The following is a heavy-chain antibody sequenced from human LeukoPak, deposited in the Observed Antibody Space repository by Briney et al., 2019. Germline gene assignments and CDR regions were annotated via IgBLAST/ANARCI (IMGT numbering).Heavy chain of an antibody. V-gene: IGHV3-33*01. CDR2: IWYDGSNK. J-gene: IGHJ4*02. CDR3: ARDGSSSWCVQPDY. D-gene: IGHD6-13*01. Sequence: PGGSLRLSCAASGFTFSSYGMHWVRQAPGKGLEWVAVIWYDGSNKYYADSVKGRFTISRDNSKNTLYLQMNSLRAEDTAVYYCARDGSSSWCVQPDYWGQGTLVTVSS. CDR1: GFTFSSYG.